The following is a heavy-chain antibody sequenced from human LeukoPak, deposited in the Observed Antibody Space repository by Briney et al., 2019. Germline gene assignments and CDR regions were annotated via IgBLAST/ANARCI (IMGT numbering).Heavy chain of an antibody. Sequence: AGSLRLSCAASGFTFSSYSMNWVRQAPGKGLEWVSSISSSSSYIYYADSMKGRFTISRDNAKNSLYLQMNSLRAEDTAVHYCARVIAAADYYFDYWGQGTLVTVPS. J-gene: IGHJ4*02. CDR3: ARVIAAADYYFDY. CDR1: GFTFSSYS. V-gene: IGHV3-21*01. CDR2: ISSSSSYI. D-gene: IGHD6-13*01.